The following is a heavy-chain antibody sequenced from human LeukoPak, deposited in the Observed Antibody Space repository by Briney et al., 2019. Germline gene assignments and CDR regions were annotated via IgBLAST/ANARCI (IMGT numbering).Heavy chain of an antibody. CDR1: GFMFSSYA. CDR2: ISSNGDNT. J-gene: IGHJ4*02. V-gene: IGHV3-64D*06. CDR3: VRGTGY. Sequence: GGSLRLSCAASGFMFSSYAMHWVRQAPGKGLEYVSAISSNGDNTYYADSVKGRFTISRDNSKNTLYLQMSSLRADDTAVYYCVRGTGYWGQGTLVTVSS.